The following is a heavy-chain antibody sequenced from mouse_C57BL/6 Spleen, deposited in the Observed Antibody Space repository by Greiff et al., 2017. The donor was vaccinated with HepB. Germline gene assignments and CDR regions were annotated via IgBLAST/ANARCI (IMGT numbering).Heavy chain of an antibody. Sequence: QQSCKASGYTFTSYWMHWVKQRPIQGLEWIGNIDPSDSETHYNQKFKDKATLTVDKSSSTAYMQLSSLTSEDSAVYYCARYSSGRFAYWGQGTLVTVSA. D-gene: IGHD3-2*02. J-gene: IGHJ3*01. V-gene: IGHV1-52*01. CDR2: IDPSDSET. CDR1: GYTFTSYW. CDR3: ARYSSGRFAY.